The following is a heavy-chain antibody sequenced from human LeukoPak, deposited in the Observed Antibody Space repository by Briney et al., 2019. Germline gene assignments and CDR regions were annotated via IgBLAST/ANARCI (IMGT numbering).Heavy chain of an antibody. Sequence: SETLSLTCSVSGGAITSYYWSWIRQPPGKGLEWIGFIYYSGSTNYNPSLKGRVTISVDPSKIQFSLKLSSVTAADTALYFCARVGPAATHRGYFYYYADVWGKGTTVTISS. V-gene: IGHV4-59*01. J-gene: IGHJ6*03. CDR3: ARVGPAATHRGYFYYYADV. D-gene: IGHD2-2*01. CDR1: GGAITSYY. CDR2: IYYSGST.